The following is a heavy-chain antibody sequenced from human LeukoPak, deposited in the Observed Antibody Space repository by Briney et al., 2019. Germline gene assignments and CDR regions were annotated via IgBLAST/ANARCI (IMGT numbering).Heavy chain of an antibody. D-gene: IGHD4-17*01. CDR3: ARDTSGDYGAFDI. CDR1: GFTFSNYG. CDR2: IYSGGST. Sequence: PGRSLRLSCAASGFTFSNYGMHWVRQAPGKGLEWVSVIYSGGSTYYADSVKGRFTISRDNSKNTLYLQMNSLRAEDTAVYYCARDTSGDYGAFDIWGQGTMVTVSS. V-gene: IGHV3-53*01. J-gene: IGHJ3*02.